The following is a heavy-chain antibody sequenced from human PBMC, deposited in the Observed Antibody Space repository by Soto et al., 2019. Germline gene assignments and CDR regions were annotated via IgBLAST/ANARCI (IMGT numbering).Heavy chain of an antibody. J-gene: IGHJ5*02. CDR3: AISQGASRHWFGP. Sequence: SETLSLTCAVSGGSFSGYSWSWIRQPPGKGLEWIGQINLSGDTNYSPSLKSRLSLLGDPSKNHFSLSLSSVTAADTAFYYCAISQGASRHWFGPWGQGILVTVSS. CDR2: INLSGDT. V-gene: IGHV4-34*01. CDR1: GGSFSGYS. D-gene: IGHD3-3*02.